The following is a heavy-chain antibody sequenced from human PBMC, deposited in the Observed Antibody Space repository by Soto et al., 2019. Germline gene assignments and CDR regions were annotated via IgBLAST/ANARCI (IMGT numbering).Heavy chain of an antibody. D-gene: IGHD4-17*01. J-gene: IGHJ6*02. CDR1: GGSISSYY. CDR3: SRDVDFGEEDV. V-gene: IGHV4-59*01. CDR2: IYYSGRT. Sequence: SETLSLTCTVSGGSISSYYGSWIRQPPGKGLEWIGYIYYSGRTNYNPSLKSRVTISIDTSKNQFSLKLTSATAADTAVYYCSRDVDFGEEDVWGQGTTVTVSS.